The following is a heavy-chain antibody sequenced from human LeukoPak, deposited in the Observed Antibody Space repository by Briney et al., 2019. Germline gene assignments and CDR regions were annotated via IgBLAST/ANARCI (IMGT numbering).Heavy chain of an antibody. Sequence: PSETLSLTCTVSGGSISSSTYYWGWIRQPPGKGLEWIGSIYYSGNTYYNPSLKSRITISVDTSKNQFSLKLSSVTAADTAVYYCARDRHYYDSSGYYFDYWGQGTLVTVSS. CDR2: IYYSGNT. D-gene: IGHD3-22*01. J-gene: IGHJ4*02. V-gene: IGHV4-39*02. CDR1: GGSISSSTYY. CDR3: ARDRHYYDSSGYYFDY.